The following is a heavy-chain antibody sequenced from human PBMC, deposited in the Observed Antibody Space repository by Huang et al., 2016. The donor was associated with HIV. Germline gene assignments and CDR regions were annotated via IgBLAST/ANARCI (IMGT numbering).Heavy chain of an antibody. D-gene: IGHD2-8*02. Sequence: EVQLVESGGGLIQPGGSLRLSCAASGFPVSTNYMTWVGQAPGKGLGWVSLIYGGGTTDDADSVKGRFTISRDDSENTLYLHMTSLRAGDTAVYYCAKEGDTGAALGYWGQGTLVTVS. CDR3: AKEGDTGAALGY. CDR1: GFPVSTNY. J-gene: IGHJ4*02. CDR2: IYGGGTT. V-gene: IGHV3-53*01.